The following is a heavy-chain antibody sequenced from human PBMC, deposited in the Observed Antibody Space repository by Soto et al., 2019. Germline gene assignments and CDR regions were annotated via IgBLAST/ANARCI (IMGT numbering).Heavy chain of an antibody. Sequence: EVQLLESGGGLVQPGGSLRLSCVASGFTFSSHAMSWVRQAPGKGLEWVSTFSGSGGNIYYAESVKGRLTISRDDSKNTLYLQMNSLRVEDTAVYYCAKDPPWTVGPLAMDVWGQGTTVTVSS. CDR2: FSGSGGNI. J-gene: IGHJ6*02. V-gene: IGHV3-23*01. CDR1: GFTFSSHA. CDR3: AKDPPWTVGPLAMDV. D-gene: IGHD2-2*01.